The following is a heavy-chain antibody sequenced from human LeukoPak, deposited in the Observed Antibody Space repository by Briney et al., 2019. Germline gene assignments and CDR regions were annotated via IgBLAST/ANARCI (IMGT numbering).Heavy chain of an antibody. D-gene: IGHD3-3*01. J-gene: IGHJ4*02. V-gene: IGHV3-53*05. CDR2: IYSGGST. Sequence: GGSLRLSCAASEFSVGSNYMTWVRQAPGKGLEWVSLIYSGGSTYYADSVKGRFTISRDNSKNTLYLQMNSLRAEDTAVYYCARASHDFWSGPPSVYWGQGTLVTVSS. CDR3: ARASHDFWSGPPSVY. CDR1: EFSVGSNY.